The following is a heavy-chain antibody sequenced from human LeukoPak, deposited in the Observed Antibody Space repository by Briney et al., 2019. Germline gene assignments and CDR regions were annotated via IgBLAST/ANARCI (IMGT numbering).Heavy chain of an antibody. J-gene: IGHJ6*03. V-gene: IGHV1-18*01. Sequence: ASVKGSCKASGYMFTIYGISWVRQAPGQGVEWMGWISVHNVNTKYAQKFQGRVTMTTDTSTSTAYMELRSLRSDDTAVYYCARARNPLDYYYYMDVWGKGTTVTVSS. CDR3: ARARNPLDYYYYMDV. CDR2: ISVHNVNT. CDR1: GYMFTIYG.